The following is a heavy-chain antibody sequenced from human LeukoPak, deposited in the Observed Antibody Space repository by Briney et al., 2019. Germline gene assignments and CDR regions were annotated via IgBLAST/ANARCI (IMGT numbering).Heavy chain of an antibody. D-gene: IGHD3-22*01. CDR3: ARQYYDSSGYPVLALLAP. Sequence: PSETLSLTCTVSGGSISSYYWSWIRQPPGKGLEWIGDIYDSGRTNYNPSLKSRVTISVNTSKNQFSLTLSSVTAADTAVYYRARQYYDSSGYPVLALLAPWGQGTLVTVSS. CDR2: IYDSGRT. CDR1: GGSISSYY. V-gene: IGHV4-59*01. J-gene: IGHJ5*02.